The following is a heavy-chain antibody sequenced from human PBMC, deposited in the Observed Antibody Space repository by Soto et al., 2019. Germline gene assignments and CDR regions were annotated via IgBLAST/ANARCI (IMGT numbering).Heavy chain of an antibody. J-gene: IGHJ4*02. D-gene: IGHD3-3*01. CDR2: INAGNGNT. CDR3: ARGVPPIITIFGVVTSPPAYYFDY. Sequence: GASVKVSCKASGYTFTSYAMHWVRQAPGQRLEWMGWINAGNGNTKYSQKFQGRVTITRDTSASTAYMELSSLRSEDTAVYYCARGVPPIITIFGVVTSPPAYYFDYWGQGTLVTVSS. CDR1: GYTFTSYA. V-gene: IGHV1-3*01.